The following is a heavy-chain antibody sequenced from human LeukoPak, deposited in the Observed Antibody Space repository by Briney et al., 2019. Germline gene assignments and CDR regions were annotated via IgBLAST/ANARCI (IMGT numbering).Heavy chain of an antibody. Sequence: ASVEVSCKASGYTFTSYGISWVRQAPGQGLEWMGWISAYNGNTNYAQKLQGRVTMTTDTSTSTAYMELRSLRSDDTAVYYCARPTSVVVVAASPLTPPWFGPWGQGTLVTVSS. CDR2: ISAYNGNT. J-gene: IGHJ5*02. V-gene: IGHV1-18*04. CDR1: GYTFTSYG. CDR3: ARPTSVVVVAASPLTPPWFGP. D-gene: IGHD2-15*01.